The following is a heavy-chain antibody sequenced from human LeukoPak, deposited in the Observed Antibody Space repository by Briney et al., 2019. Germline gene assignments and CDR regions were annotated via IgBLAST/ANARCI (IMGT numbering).Heavy chain of an antibody. CDR2: INHSGST. V-gene: IGHV4-39*07. D-gene: IGHD3-16*01. J-gene: IGHJ4*02. CDR3: ASIKAGLGEFPFRY. Sequence: PSETLSLTCTVSGGSISSSTVYWGWIRQPPGKGLEWIGEINHSGSTNYNPSLKSRVTISVDTSKNQFSLKLSSVTAADTAVYYCASIKAGLGEFPFRYWGQGTLVTVSS. CDR1: GGSISSSTVY.